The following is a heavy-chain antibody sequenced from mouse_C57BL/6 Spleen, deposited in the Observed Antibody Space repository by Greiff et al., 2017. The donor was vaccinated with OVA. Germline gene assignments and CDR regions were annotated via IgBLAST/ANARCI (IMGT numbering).Heavy chain of an antibody. Sequence: VQLKESGGGLVKPGGSLKLSCAASGFTFSSSAMSWVRQTPEKRLEWVATISDGGSYTSSSDTVKGRFTISRDNAKNNLYLKMSHLKAEDTAMYYCARGGGDYFDYWGQGTTLTVSS. J-gene: IGHJ2*01. CDR2: ISDGGSYT. V-gene: IGHV5-4*01. CDR3: ARGGGDYFDY. CDR1: GFTFSSSA.